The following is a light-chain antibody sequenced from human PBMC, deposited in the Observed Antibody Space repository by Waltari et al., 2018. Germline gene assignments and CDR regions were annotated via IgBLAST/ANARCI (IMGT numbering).Light chain of an antibody. V-gene: IGKV3-20*01. CDR2: GAS. CDR1: QSLNTYY. J-gene: IGKJ4*01. CDR3: QQYGRSLT. Sequence: EILLTQSPETLYLSTGERVTLSCRASQSLNTYYLAWYQQKPGQAPRLLIYGASNRATGIPDRFSGSVSGTDFTLTISRLEPEDCAVYYCQQYGRSLTFGGGTKVNIK.